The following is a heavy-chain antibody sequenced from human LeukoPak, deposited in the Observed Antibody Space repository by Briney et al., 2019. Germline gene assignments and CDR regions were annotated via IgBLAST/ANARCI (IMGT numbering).Heavy chain of an antibody. Sequence: GASVKVSCKASGYTFTAYYIHWLRQAPGQGLEWMGWVNPNTGATVYAQKFQGRVTMTRDTSISTAYIDVSRLLSDDTAVYYCARADELGDHHIDSWGQGTLVTVSS. CDR2: VNPNTGAT. V-gene: IGHV1-2*02. CDR1: GYTFTAYY. CDR3: ARADELGDHHIDS. D-gene: IGHD2-21*02. J-gene: IGHJ4*02.